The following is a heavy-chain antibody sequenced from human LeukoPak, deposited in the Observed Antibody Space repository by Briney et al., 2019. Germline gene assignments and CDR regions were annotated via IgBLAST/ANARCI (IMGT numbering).Heavy chain of an antibody. D-gene: IGHD3-9*01. CDR3: ARQPPGGYDILTGYYHEDYYMDV. Sequence: SETLSLTCTVSGGSISSYYWSWIRQPPGKGLERIGYIYTSGSTNYNPSLKSRVTISVDTSKNQFSLKLSSVTAADTAVYYCARQPPGGYDILTGYYHEDYYMDVWGKGTTVTVSS. CDR1: GGSISSYY. CDR2: IYTSGST. V-gene: IGHV4-4*09. J-gene: IGHJ6*03.